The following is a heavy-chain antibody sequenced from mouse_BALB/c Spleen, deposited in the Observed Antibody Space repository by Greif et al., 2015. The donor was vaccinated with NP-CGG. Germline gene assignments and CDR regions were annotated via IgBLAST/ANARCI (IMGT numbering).Heavy chain of an antibody. CDR2: ISNLAYSI. CDR1: GFTFSDYG. Sequence: EVKLMESGGGIVQPGGSRKLSCAASGFTFSDYGMAWVRQAPGKGPEWVAFISNLAYSIYYADTVTGRFTISRENAKNTLYLEMSSLRSEDTAMYYCARDYGSSYWYFDVWGAGTTVTVSS. J-gene: IGHJ1*01. D-gene: IGHD1-1*01. CDR3: ARDYGSSYWYFDV. V-gene: IGHV5-15*02.